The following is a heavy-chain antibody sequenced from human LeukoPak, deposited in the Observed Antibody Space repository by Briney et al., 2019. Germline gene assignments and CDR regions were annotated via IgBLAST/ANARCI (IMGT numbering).Heavy chain of an antibody. D-gene: IGHD6-19*01. J-gene: IGHJ4*02. Sequence: GGSLRLSCAASGFTFSTYCMTWVRQGPGKGLEWVTSIYPSGDSTFYADSVKGRFTISRDNSKNTLYLQMSSLRTEDTAIYYCAKDVVPDSGWDLDYWGQGTLVTVSS. CDR1: GFTFSTYC. V-gene: IGHV3-23*01. CDR2: IYPSGDST. CDR3: AKDVVPDSGWDLDY.